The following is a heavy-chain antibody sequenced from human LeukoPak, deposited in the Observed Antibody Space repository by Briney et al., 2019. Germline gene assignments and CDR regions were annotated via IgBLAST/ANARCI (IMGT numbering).Heavy chain of an antibody. CDR3: ALRRSPPYYYYGTDV. D-gene: IGHD4-17*01. J-gene: IGHJ6*02. V-gene: IGHV1-69*13. CDR1: GGTFSSYA. Sequence: VASVKVSCKASGGTFSSYAISWVRQAPGQGLEWMGGIIPIFGTANYAQKFQGRVTITADESTSTAYMELSSLRSEDTAVYYCALRRSPPYYYYGTDVWGQGTTVTVSS. CDR2: IIPIFGTA.